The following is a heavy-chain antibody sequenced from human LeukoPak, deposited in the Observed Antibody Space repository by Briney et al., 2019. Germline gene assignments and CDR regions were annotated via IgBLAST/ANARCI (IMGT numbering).Heavy chain of an antibody. V-gene: IGHV4-38-2*02. Sequence: SETLSLTCTVSGYSISSGYYWGWIRQPPGKGLEWIGSIYHSGSTYYNPSLKSRVTISVDTSKNHFSLKLSSVTAADTAVYYCARGGDTSGYYYFEYFHHWGQGTLVAVSS. J-gene: IGHJ1*01. CDR1: GYSISSGYY. D-gene: IGHD3-22*01. CDR2: IYHSGST. CDR3: ARGGDTSGYYYFEYFHH.